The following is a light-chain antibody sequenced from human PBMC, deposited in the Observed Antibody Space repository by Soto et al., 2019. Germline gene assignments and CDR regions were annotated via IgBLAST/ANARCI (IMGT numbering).Light chain of an antibody. Sequence: QSALTQPASVSGSPGQSITISCTGTSSDVGGYNHVSWYQHHPSKAPKRIIYEVTKRPSGVSNRFSGSKSGDTASLTISGLQAEDEADYYCSSHTASTTRIFGTGTKLTVL. CDR2: EVT. CDR3: SSHTASTTRI. V-gene: IGLV2-14*01. CDR1: SSDVGGYNH. J-gene: IGLJ1*01.